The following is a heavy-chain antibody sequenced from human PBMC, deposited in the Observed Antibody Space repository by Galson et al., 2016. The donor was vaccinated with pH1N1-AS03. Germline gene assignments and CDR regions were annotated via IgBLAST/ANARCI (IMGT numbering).Heavy chain of an antibody. Sequence: SLRLSCAASGFIFSNHGMHWVRQVPGKGLVWVSRITSDGSSISYADAVKGRFTTSRDNAKNTLYLQMNSLRAEDTAVYHCARAMYTSGWYGMDVWGQGTTVTVPS. CDR3: ARAMYTSGWYGMDV. CDR1: GFIFSNHG. CDR2: ITSDGSSI. V-gene: IGHV3-74*01. J-gene: IGHJ6*02. D-gene: IGHD6-19*01.